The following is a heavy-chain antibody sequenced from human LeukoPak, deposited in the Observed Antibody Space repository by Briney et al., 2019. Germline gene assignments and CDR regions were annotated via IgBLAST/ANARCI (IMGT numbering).Heavy chain of an antibody. CDR2: ISASGGAT. CDR3: AKRPRDSSGYYLGAFDM. J-gene: IGHJ3*02. D-gene: IGHD3-22*01. CDR1: GFTFSSYG. V-gene: IGHV3-23*01. Sequence: PGGSLRLSCAASGFTFSSYGMHWVRQAPGKGLEWVSGISASGGATYYADSVKGRFAISRDNSKNTLYLQMNSLRAEDTALYYCAKRPRDSSGYYLGAFDMWGQGTMVTVSS.